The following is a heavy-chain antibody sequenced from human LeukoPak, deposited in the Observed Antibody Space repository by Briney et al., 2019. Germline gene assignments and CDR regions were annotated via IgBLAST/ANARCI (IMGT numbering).Heavy chain of an antibody. V-gene: IGHV3-30*02. J-gene: IGHJ6*02. Sequence: GGSLRLSCVASGFIFETFGMHGVRQAPGKGRGWVAYIPHDGSNQYSAGSLKGRFTISRDNSKNTLYLEMHSLRDEDTAVYYCARINAGYRTYGMDVWGQGTAVIVSS. CDR1: GFIFETFG. D-gene: IGHD5-12*01. CDR2: IPHDGSNQ. CDR3: ARINAGYRTYGMDV.